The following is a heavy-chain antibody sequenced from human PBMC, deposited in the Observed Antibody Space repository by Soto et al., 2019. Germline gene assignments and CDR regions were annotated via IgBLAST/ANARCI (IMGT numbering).Heavy chain of an antibody. CDR1: GGSISSYY. V-gene: IGHV4-59*05. D-gene: IGHD5-18*01. CDR3: ARLYSYYY. J-gene: IGHJ4*02. Sequence: QVQLQESGPGLVKPSETLSLTCTVSGGSISSYYWSWIRQPPGKGLEWIGSIYYSGSTYYNPSLKSRVTISVDTSKNQFSLKLSSVTAADTAVYYCARLYSYYYWGQGTLVTVSS. CDR2: IYYSGST.